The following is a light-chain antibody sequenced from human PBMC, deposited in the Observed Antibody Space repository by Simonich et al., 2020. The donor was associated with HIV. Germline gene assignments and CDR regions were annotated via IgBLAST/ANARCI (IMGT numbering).Light chain of an antibody. CDR2: GAS. V-gene: IGKV3-20*01. CDR1: QSVSSSY. Sequence: EIVITHSPDTLSVSPWERATLPCRASQSVSSSYLAWYQQKPGQAPRLLIYGASSRATGSPDRFSGSGSGTDFTLTISRLEPEDFAVYYCQQYGSSRTFGQGTKVEIK. CDR3: QQYGSSRT. J-gene: IGKJ1*01.